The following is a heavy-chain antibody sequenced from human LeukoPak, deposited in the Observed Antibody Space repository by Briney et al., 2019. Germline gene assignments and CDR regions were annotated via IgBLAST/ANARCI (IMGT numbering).Heavy chain of an antibody. CDR1: GYSISSGYY. D-gene: IGHD2-21*01. Sequence: SETLSLTCTVSGYSISSGYYWGWIRQPPGKGLEWIGSIYHSGNTYYNPSLKSRVTISVDTSKNQFSLKLNSVTAADTAVYFCARTLRQEVGYWGQGTLVTVSS. CDR3: ARTLRQEVGY. J-gene: IGHJ4*02. V-gene: IGHV4-38-2*02. CDR2: IYHSGNT.